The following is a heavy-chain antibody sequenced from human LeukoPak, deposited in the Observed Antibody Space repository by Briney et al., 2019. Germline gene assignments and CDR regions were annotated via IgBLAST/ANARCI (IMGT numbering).Heavy chain of an antibody. CDR2: IYYRGST. Sequence: SETLSLTCTVSVGSIISSSYYWGWIRQPPGKGLEWIGYIYYRGSTNYNPSLKSRVTISVDTSQNQFSLKLSSVTAADTAVYYCARGGPPYDFWSAYYHRYYFDYWGQGTLVTVSS. V-gene: IGHV4-61*05. D-gene: IGHD3-3*01. CDR3: ARGGPPYDFWSAYYHRYYFDY. CDR1: VGSIISSSYY. J-gene: IGHJ4*02.